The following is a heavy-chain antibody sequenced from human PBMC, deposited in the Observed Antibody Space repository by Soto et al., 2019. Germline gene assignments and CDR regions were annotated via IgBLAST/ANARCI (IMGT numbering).Heavy chain of an antibody. Sequence: SETLSLTCTVSGDSLSSGGHYWVWIRHHPGKGLEWIGPIYDSVNTYYSPSLRSRVTISADMSKNQFSLNLRSVTAADTAVYYCARVDHRGYFAILTDYWGQGTLVTVSS. D-gene: IGHD3-9*01. V-gene: IGHV4-31*03. J-gene: IGHJ4*02. CDR1: GDSLSSGGHY. CDR2: IYDSVNT. CDR3: ARVDHRGYFAILTDY.